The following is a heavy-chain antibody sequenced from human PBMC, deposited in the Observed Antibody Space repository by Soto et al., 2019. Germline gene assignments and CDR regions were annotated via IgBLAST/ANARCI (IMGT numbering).Heavy chain of an antibody. CDR2: VSAYNGNT. D-gene: IGHD3-22*01. CDR3: ARDYDSSGYDY. V-gene: IGHV1-18*01. CDR1: GFTFTTYG. Sequence: ASVKVSCKASGFTFTTYGISWVRQAPGQGLEWMGWVSAYNGNTNYAQNLQGRVTMTTDTSISTAYMELSRLRSDDTAVYYCARDYDSSGYDYWGQGTLVTVSS. J-gene: IGHJ4*02.